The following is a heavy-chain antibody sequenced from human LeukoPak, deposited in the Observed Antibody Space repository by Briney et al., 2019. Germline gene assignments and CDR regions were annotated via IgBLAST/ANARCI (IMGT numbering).Heavy chain of an antibody. D-gene: IGHD4-23*01. CDR2: TNGATGNT. CDR1: GYTFINCA. Sequence: ASVKVSFKASGYTFINCALHWVRQATGQRLEWMGWTNGATGNTKFSQDFEGRLTITIDTSASTAYMELSSLRSEDTAVYYCARSPGGNARTWLDYWGQGTLVTVSS. J-gene: IGHJ4*02. CDR3: ARSPGGNARTWLDY. V-gene: IGHV1-3*02.